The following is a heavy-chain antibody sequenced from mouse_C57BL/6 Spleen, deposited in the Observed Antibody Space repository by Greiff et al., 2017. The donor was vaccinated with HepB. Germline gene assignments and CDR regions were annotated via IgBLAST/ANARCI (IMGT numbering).Heavy chain of an antibody. J-gene: IGHJ4*01. CDR1: GFTFSDYG. Sequence: DVKLVESGGGLVKPGGSLKLSCAASGFTFSDYGMHWVRQAPEKGLEWVAYISSGSSTIYYADTVKGRFTISRDNAKNTLFLQMTSLRSEDTAIYYCARGTTVVGAMDYWGQGTSVTVSS. CDR3: ARGTTVVGAMDY. CDR2: ISSGSSTI. D-gene: IGHD1-1*01. V-gene: IGHV5-17*01.